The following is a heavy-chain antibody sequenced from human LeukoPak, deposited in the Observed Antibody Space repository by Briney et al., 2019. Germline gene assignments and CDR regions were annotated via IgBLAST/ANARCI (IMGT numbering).Heavy chain of an antibody. J-gene: IGHJ4*02. Sequence: GGSLRLSCAASGFTFSNYAMGWVRQAPGKGLEWVSVISGSGVSTYYADSVKGRFTISRDNSKNTLYLQMNSLRVEDTAVYYCAKDRAYCSSTSCYPLGYWGQGTLVTVSS. V-gene: IGHV3-23*01. CDR2: ISGSGVST. CDR1: GFTFSNYA. D-gene: IGHD2-2*01. CDR3: AKDRAYCSSTSCYPLGY.